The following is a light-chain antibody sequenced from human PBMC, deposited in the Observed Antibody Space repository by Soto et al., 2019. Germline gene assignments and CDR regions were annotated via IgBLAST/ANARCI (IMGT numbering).Light chain of an antibody. CDR1: QSVSSN. V-gene: IGKV3-15*01. CDR2: GTS. Sequence: EVVLTQSPSTLSVAAVERATLAFRASQSVSSNLAWYQQKPGQSPRLLIYGTSTRATGIPARFSGSGSGTEFTLTISSLQSEDFAVYYCHQYNFWPTFGQGTKVDIK. J-gene: IGKJ1*01. CDR3: HQYNFWPT.